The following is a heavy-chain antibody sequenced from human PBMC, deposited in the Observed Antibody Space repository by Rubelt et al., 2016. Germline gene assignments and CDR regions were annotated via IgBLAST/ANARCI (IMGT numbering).Heavy chain of an antibody. D-gene: IGHD2-2*02. V-gene: IGHV4-34*01. CDR3: ARNTPPNLEV. CDR1: GGSFSGYY. J-gene: IGHJ4*02. CDR2: IYYSGST. Sequence: QVQLQQWGAGLLKPSETLSLTCAVYGGSFSGYYWSWIRQPPGKGLEWIGSIYYSGSTYYNPSLKSRVTRSVDTSKNQFSRKLSSVTAADTAVYYCARNTPPNLEVWGQGTLVTVSS.